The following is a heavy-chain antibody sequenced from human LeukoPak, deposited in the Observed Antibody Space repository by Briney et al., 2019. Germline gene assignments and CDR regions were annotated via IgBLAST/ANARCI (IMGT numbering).Heavy chain of an antibody. CDR2: IDPSDSYT. V-gene: IGHV5-10-1*01. CDR3: ARVGSTTGFDY. D-gene: IGHD1-26*01. CDR1: GCSFTSYW. J-gene: IGHJ4*02. Sequence: GESLQISSKGAGCSFTSYWISWVRQMPGKGLEWMGRIDPSDSYTNYSPSFQGHVTVSADKSISTAYLQWSSLKASDIARYYCARVGSTTGFDYWGQGTLVTVSS.